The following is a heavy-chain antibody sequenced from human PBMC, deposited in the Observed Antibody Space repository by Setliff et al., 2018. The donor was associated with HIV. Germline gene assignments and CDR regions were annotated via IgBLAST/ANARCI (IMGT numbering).Heavy chain of an antibody. J-gene: IGHJ6*03. CDR2: INHSGST. D-gene: IGHD2-2*01. CDR1: GGSFSGYY. Sequence: SETLSLTCAVYGGSFSGYYWSWRRQPPGKGLEWIGEINHSGSTTYNPSLKSGVIISVDTSKNQFSLKLSSVTAADTAVYYCERGRWIRVSAAIMYYYYYYMDVWGRGTTVTVS. CDR3: ERGRWIRVSAAIMYYYYYYMDV. V-gene: IGHV4-34*01.